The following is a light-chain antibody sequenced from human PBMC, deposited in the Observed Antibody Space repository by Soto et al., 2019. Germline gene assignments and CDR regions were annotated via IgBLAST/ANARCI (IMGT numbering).Light chain of an antibody. Sequence: QSALTQPASVSGSPGQSITISCTGTSSDIGGYKYVSWYQQHPGKPPKLMIFEVSNRPPGVTNRFSGSKSGDTASLTISGLQADDEADYYCSSYTSSGTLVVFGGGTKVTVL. CDR1: SSDIGGYKY. CDR2: EVS. CDR3: SSYTSSGTLVV. J-gene: IGLJ2*01. V-gene: IGLV2-14*01.